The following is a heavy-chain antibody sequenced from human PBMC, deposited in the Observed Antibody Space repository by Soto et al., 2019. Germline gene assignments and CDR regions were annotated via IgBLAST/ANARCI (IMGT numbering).Heavy chain of an antibody. CDR1: GFTFSDYY. CDR3: TRKTPTNGMAV. CDR2: ISSSSSYT. V-gene: IGHV3-11*06. D-gene: IGHD2-15*01. Sequence: PGGSLRLSCAASGFTFSDYYMSWIRQAPGKGLEWVSYISSSSSYTNYADSVKGRFTISRDNSKNTLYLQMNSLRVGDTAVYYCTRKTPTNGMAVWGQGTTVTVSS. J-gene: IGHJ6*02.